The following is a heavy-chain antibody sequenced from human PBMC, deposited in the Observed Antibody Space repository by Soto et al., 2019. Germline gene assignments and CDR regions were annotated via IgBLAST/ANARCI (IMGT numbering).Heavy chain of an antibody. Sequence: SETLSLTCTVSGGSITSYNWNWLRQPPGKALEWIGYVYNSGSTNYNPSLKSRVTISVDTSKNQFSLKVNSVTAADTAVYYCARRAGVAVTGSLDNCLAPGGQGILVTVSS. CDR3: ARRAGVAVTGSLDNCLAP. CDR2: VYNSGST. CDR1: GGSITSYN. D-gene: IGHD1-20*01. J-gene: IGHJ5*02. V-gene: IGHV4-59*01.